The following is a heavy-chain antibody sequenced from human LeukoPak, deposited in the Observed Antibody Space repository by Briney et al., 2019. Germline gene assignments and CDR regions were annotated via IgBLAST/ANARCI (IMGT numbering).Heavy chain of an antibody. V-gene: IGHV4-39*01. CDR2: IYYSGST. Sequence: SETLSLTCTVSGGSISSSSYYWGWIRQPPGKGLEWTGSIYYSGSTYYNPSLKSRVTISVDTSRNQFSLKLSSVTAADTAVYYCARRVANRNWFDPWGQGTLVTVSS. J-gene: IGHJ5*02. CDR3: ARRVANRNWFDP. CDR1: GGSISSSSYY.